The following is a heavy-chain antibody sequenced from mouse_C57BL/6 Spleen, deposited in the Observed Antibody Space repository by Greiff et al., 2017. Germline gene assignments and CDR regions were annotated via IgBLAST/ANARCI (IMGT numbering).Heavy chain of an antibody. D-gene: IGHD2-1*01. Sequence: EVMLVESGGDLVKPGGSLKLSCAASGFTFSSYGMSWVRQTPDKRLEWVATISSGGSYTYYPGSVKGRFTISRDNAKNTLYLQMSSLKSEDTAMYYCARLIYYGNYFDYWGQGTTLTVSS. CDR3: ARLIYYGNYFDY. J-gene: IGHJ2*01. CDR1: GFTFSSYG. V-gene: IGHV5-6*01. CDR2: ISSGGSYT.